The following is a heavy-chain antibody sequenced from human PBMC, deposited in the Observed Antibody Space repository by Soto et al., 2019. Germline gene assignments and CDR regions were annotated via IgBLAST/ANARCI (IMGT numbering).Heavy chain of an antibody. D-gene: IGHD3-16*01. CDR1: GGSISSGDYY. Sequence: QVQLQESGPGLVKPSQTLSLTCTVSGGSISSGDYYWSWIRQPPGKGLEWIGYIYYSGSTYYNPSLKSRVTISVDTSKNQFSLKLSSVTAADTAVYYCARGIYDYVWGSPHHYYYYGMDVWGQGTTVTVSS. V-gene: IGHV4-30-4*01. CDR3: ARGIYDYVWGSPHHYYYYGMDV. CDR2: IYYSGST. J-gene: IGHJ6*02.